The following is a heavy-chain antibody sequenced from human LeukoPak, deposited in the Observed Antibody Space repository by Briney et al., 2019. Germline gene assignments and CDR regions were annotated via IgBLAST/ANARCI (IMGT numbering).Heavy chain of an antibody. J-gene: IGHJ4*02. Sequence: GGSPRLSCAASGFTFSNAWMSWVRQAPGKGLEWVGRIKSKADGGTTDYAAPVKGRFTISRDDSKKTLYLQMNSLKTEDTAVYYCTLWFGELFYWGQGTLVTVSS. D-gene: IGHD3-10*01. CDR1: GFTFSNAW. CDR2: IKSKADGGTT. V-gene: IGHV3-15*01. CDR3: TLWFGELFY.